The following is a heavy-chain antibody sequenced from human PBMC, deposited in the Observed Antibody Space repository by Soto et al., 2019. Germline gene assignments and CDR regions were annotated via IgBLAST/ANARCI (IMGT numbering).Heavy chain of an antibody. CDR1: GGSISTFY. V-gene: IGHV4-4*07. D-gene: IGHD4-4*01. J-gene: IGHJ5*02. CDR3: ARDSLSHGYSNYGGLYP. CDR2: SDSSGDT. Sequence: SETLSLTCTVSGGSISTFYLTWVREPPAKGLEWIGRSDSSGDTNYSPSLRSRVTMSLDTSKNKFSLKFNSVTAADTAVYYCARDSLSHGYSNYGGLYPWGQGTLVTVSS.